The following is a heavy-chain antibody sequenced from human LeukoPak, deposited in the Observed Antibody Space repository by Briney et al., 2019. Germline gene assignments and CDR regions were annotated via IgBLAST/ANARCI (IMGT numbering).Heavy chain of an antibody. V-gene: IGHV5-10-1*01. Sequence: GDPLKISVKGSGYTFTNYGISGVAKVPGRGLEWMGRIDPSDSYTNYSPSFQGHVTISADKSISTAYLQWSSLKDSDTAMYYCARQIAVPGTRDIYWGQGTLVTVSS. CDR1: GYTFTNYG. CDR2: IDPSDSYT. J-gene: IGHJ4*02. CDR3: ARQIAVPGTRDIY. D-gene: IGHD6-19*01.